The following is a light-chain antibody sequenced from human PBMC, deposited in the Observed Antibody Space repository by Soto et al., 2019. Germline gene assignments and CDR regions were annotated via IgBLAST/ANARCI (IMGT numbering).Light chain of an antibody. J-gene: IGLJ1*01. CDR1: SSDVGGYNY. CDR2: DVS. Sequence: QSALTQPASVSGSPGQSITISCTGTSSDVGGYNYVSWYQQHPGKAPKLLIYDVSNRPSGVSNRFSGSKSGNTASLTISGLQAEDEADYYCNSYPSSSTLLNYVFGTGTKLTVL. CDR3: NSYPSSSTLLNYV. V-gene: IGLV2-14*01.